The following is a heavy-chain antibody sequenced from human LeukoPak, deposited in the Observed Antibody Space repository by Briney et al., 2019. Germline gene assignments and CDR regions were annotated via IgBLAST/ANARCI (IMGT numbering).Heavy chain of an antibody. D-gene: IGHD3-10*01. CDR2: INAGNGNT. V-gene: IGHV1-3*01. J-gene: IGHJ3*02. Sequence: ASVKVSCKASGYTFTSYAMHWVRQAPGQRLEWMGWINAGNGNTKYSQKFQGRVTITRDTSASTAYMELSSLRSEDTAVYYCATSTGMVRGVNIPGGAFDIWGQGTMVTVPS. CDR1: GYTFTSYA. CDR3: ATSTGMVRGVNIPGGAFDI.